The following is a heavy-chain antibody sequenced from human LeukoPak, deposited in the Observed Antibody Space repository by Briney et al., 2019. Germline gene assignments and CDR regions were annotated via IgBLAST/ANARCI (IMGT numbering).Heavy chain of an antibody. CDR1: GFTFGNYW. CDR2: MNQDGSKK. J-gene: IGHJ3*02. CDR3: ARDSGYSKFDI. V-gene: IGHV3-7*01. D-gene: IGHD6-13*01. Sequence: GGSLRLSCAASGFTFGNYWMNWVRQAPGKGLEWVASMNQDGSKKYHVDSVKGRFTISRDNAKYSLHPQMSSLRAEDTAVYYCARDSGYSKFDIWGQGTMVIVSS.